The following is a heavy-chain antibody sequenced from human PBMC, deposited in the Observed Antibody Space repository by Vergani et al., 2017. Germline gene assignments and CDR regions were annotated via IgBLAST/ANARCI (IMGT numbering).Heavy chain of an antibody. CDR2: IIPIFGKA. J-gene: IGHJ4*02. D-gene: IGHD2-2*02. Sequence: QVQLVQSGAEVKKPGSSVKVSCKASGGTFSSYAISWVRQAPGQGLEWMGGIIPIFGKANYAQKFQGRVTITADESTSTAYMELSSLRSEDTAAYYCAREAVVVPAAIGGYFDYWGQGTLVTVSS. CDR1: GGTFSSYA. V-gene: IGHV1-69*01. CDR3: AREAVVVPAAIGGYFDY.